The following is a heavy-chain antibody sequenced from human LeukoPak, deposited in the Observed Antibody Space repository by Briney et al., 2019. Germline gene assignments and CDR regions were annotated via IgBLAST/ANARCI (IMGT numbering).Heavy chain of an antibody. CDR3: ARGPNPSIAVAGSIDY. CDR1: GYTFTSYD. Sequence: ASVKVSCKASGYTFTSYDINWVRQATGQGLEWMGWMNPNSGNTGYAQKFQGRVTMTRNTSISTAYMELSSLRSEDTAVYHCARGPNPSIAVAGSIDYWGQGTLVTVSS. J-gene: IGHJ4*02. D-gene: IGHD6-19*01. CDR2: MNPNSGNT. V-gene: IGHV1-8*01.